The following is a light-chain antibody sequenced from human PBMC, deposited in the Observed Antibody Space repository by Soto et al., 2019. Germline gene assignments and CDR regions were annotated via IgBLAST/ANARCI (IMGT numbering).Light chain of an antibody. J-gene: IGLJ2*01. CDR3: SSYAGSNNLV. Sequence: QSALTQSPSASGSPGQSVTISCTGTSSDVGGHNYVSWYQQHPGKAPKLMIYEVSKRPSGVPDRFSGSKSGNTASLTVSGLLAEDEDDYYCSSYAGSNNLVFGGGTKLTVL. CDR2: EVS. V-gene: IGLV2-8*01. CDR1: SSDVGGHNY.